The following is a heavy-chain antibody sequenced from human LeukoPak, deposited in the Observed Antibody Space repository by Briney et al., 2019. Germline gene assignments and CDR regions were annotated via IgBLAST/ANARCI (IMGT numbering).Heavy chain of an antibody. V-gene: IGHV3-74*01. CDR3: ARDAPSYNWNPPETDY. CDR2: INSDGSST. Sequence: LAGGSLRLSCAASGFTFSSYWMHWVRQAPGKGLVWVSRINSDGSSTSYADSVKGRFTISRDNAKNSLYLQMNSLRAEDTAVYYCARDAPSYNWNPPETDYWGQGTLVTVSS. J-gene: IGHJ4*02. D-gene: IGHD1-20*01. CDR1: GFTFSSYW.